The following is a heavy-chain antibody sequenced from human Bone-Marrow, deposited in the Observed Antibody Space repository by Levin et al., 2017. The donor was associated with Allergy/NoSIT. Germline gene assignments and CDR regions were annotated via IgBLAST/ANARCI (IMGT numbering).Heavy chain of an antibody. Sequence: ETLSLTCAASGFTFSSYAMSWVRQAPGKGLEWVSAISGSGGSTYYADSVKGRFTISRDNSKNTLYLQMNSLRAEDTAVYYCAKDYCSGGSCLLDYWGQGTLVTVSS. CDR3: AKDYCSGGSCLLDY. D-gene: IGHD2-15*01. CDR1: GFTFSSYA. V-gene: IGHV3-23*01. J-gene: IGHJ4*02. CDR2: ISGSGGST.